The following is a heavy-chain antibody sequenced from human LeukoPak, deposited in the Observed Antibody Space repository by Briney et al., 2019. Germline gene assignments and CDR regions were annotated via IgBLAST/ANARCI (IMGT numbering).Heavy chain of an antibody. CDR3: ARGSDGYNPVDY. CDR1: GYTFTSYD. D-gene: IGHD5-24*01. Sequence: ASVKVSCKASGYTFTSYDINWVRQATGQGLEWMGWMNPNSGNTGYAQKFQGRVTMTRNTSISTAYMELSSLRSEDTAVYYCARGSDGYNPVDYWGQGTLVTVSS. CDR2: MNPNSGNT. J-gene: IGHJ4*02. V-gene: IGHV1-8*01.